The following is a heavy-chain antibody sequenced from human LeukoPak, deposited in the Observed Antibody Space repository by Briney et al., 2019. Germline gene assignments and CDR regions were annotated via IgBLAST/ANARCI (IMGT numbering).Heavy chain of an antibody. CDR2: INHSGST. Sequence: SETLSLTCAVYGGSFSGYYWSWIRQPPGKGLEWIGEINHSGSTNYNPSLKSRVTISVDTSKNQFSLKLSSVTAADTAVYYCASHEPPYSSSWYTFDYWGQGTLVTVSS. D-gene: IGHD6-13*01. V-gene: IGHV4-34*01. CDR3: ASHEPPYSSSWYTFDY. CDR1: GGSFSGYY. J-gene: IGHJ4*02.